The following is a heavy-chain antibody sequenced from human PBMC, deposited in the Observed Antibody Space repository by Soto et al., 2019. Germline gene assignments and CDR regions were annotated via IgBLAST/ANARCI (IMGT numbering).Heavy chain of an antibody. Sequence: EVQLLESGGGLVQPGGSLRLSCAASGFTFSSYAMSWVRQAPGKGLEWVSAISGSGGSTYYADSVKGRFTISRDNSKNTLYLQMNCLRAEDTAVYYCATGRGLYYYYGMDVWGQGTTVTVSS. V-gene: IGHV3-23*01. J-gene: IGHJ6*02. D-gene: IGHD3-10*01. CDR1: GFTFSSYA. CDR2: ISGSGGST. CDR3: ATGRGLYYYYGMDV.